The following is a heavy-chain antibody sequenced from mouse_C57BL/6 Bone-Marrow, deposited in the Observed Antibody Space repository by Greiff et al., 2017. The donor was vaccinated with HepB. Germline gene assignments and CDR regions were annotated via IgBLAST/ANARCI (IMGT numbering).Heavy chain of an antibody. Sequence: VKLMESGPELVKPGASVKISCKASGYAFSSSWMNWVKQRPGKGLEWIGRIYPGDGDTNYNGKFKGKATLTADKSSSTAYMQLSSLTSEDSAVYFCARYPYDGYYVSWYFDVWGTGTTVTVSS. D-gene: IGHD2-3*01. V-gene: IGHV1-82*01. J-gene: IGHJ1*03. CDR3: ARYPYDGYYVSWYFDV. CDR2: IYPGDGDT. CDR1: GYAFSSSW.